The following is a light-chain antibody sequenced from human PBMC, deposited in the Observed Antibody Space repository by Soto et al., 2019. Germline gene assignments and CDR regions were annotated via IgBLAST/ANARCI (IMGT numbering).Light chain of an antibody. CDR3: QQDASSLT. J-gene: IGKJ1*01. CDR1: QSVDSDF. Sequence: EIVLTQSPGSLSLSLGERATLSCRASQSVDSDFFAWYQQKPGQPPRLLMYGASRRATCIPDRFSGSGSGTDFALTISRLEPEDFAVYYCQQDASSLTFGQGTKVEI. V-gene: IGKV3-20*01. CDR2: GAS.